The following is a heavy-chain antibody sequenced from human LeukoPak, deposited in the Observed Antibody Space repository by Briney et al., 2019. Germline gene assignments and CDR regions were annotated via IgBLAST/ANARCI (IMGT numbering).Heavy chain of an antibody. Sequence: PSETLSLTCTVSGGSISSGDYYWSWIRQPPGKGLEWIGYIYYSGSTYYNPSLKSRVTISVDTSKNQFSLKLSSVTAADTAVYYCASASIRGWFDPWGQGTLVTVSS. CDR3: ASASIRGWFDP. J-gene: IGHJ5*02. D-gene: IGHD2-2*01. CDR2: IYYSGST. V-gene: IGHV4-30-4*02. CDR1: GGSISSGDYY.